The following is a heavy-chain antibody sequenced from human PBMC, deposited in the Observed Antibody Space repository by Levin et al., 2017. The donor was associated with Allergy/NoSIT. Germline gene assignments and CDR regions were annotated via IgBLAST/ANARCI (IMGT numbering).Heavy chain of an antibody. D-gene: IGHD3-10*02. CDR3: ARHLGSGSYGYYYYMDV. Sequence: NSSETLSLTCTVSGASIGSSSYYWGWIRQPPGTGLEWIGSISYSGSTYYNPSLKSRVTISVDTSKNQFSLKLSSVTAADTAVYYCARHLGSGSYGYYYYMDVWGKGTTVTVSS. CDR1: GASIGSSSYY. CDR2: ISYSGST. V-gene: IGHV4-39*01. J-gene: IGHJ6*03.